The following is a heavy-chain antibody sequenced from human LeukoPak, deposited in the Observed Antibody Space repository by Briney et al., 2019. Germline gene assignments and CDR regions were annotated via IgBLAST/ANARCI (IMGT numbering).Heavy chain of an antibody. CDR2: ISSSGSNI. CDR3: ARELAYYDYGWGSYRYDAFDI. J-gene: IGHJ3*02. V-gene: IGHV3-11*01. CDR1: GFTFSDYY. Sequence: KAGGSLRLSCAASGFTFSDYYMSWIRQATGKGLEWVSYISSSGSNIFYADSVKGRFTISRDNAKNSLFLQMNNLRDEDTAVYYCARELAYYDYGWGSYRYDAFDIWGQGTMVTGSS. D-gene: IGHD3-16*02.